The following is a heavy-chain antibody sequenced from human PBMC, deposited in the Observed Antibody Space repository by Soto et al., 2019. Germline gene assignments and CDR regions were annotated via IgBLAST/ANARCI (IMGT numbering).Heavy chain of an antibody. CDR2: ISAYNGNT. Sequence: ASVKVSCKASGYTFTSYGISWVRQAPGQGLEWMGWISAYNGNTNYAQKLQGRVTMTTDTSTSTAYMELRSLRSDDTAVYYCARGAVMHCSGGSCSGGPKYYYYGMDVWGQGTTVTVSS. V-gene: IGHV1-18*01. D-gene: IGHD2-15*01. CDR3: ARGAVMHCSGGSCSGGPKYYYYGMDV. J-gene: IGHJ6*02. CDR1: GYTFTSYG.